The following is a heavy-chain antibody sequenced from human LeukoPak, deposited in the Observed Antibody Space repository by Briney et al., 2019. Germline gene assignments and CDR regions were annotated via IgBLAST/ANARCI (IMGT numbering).Heavy chain of an antibody. Sequence: QPGGSLRLSCAASGFNFGDSRMTWVRQAPGKGLQWVANVNQDGTEKHFLDSVEGRFTISRDNAKKSLYLQMSSLRPEDTALYFCVKGDWYFEPWGQGTLVTVSS. CDR1: GFNFGDSR. CDR3: VKGDWYFEP. D-gene: IGHD2-21*01. CDR2: VNQDGTEK. V-gene: IGHV3-7*04. J-gene: IGHJ4*02.